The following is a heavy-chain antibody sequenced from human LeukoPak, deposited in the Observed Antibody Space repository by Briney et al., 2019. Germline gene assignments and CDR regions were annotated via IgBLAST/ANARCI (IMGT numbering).Heavy chain of an antibody. CDR2: ISAYNGNT. V-gene: IGHV1-18*01. Sequence: ASVKVSCKASGYTFTSYGISWVRQAPGQGLEWMGWISAYNGNTNYAQKLQGRVTMTTDTSTSTAYMELRSLRSDGTAVYYCARDFAIFGVVITDILRYYGMDVWGQGTTVTVSS. D-gene: IGHD3-3*01. CDR1: GYTFTSYG. J-gene: IGHJ6*02. CDR3: ARDFAIFGVVITDILRYYGMDV.